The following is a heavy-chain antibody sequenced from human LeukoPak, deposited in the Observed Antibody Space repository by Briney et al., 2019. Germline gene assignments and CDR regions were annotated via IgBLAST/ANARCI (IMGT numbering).Heavy chain of an antibody. CDR1: RGTFSTYV. CDR2: IIPIFGTA. Sequence: ASVNVSCKASRGTFSTYVISWVRRAPGQGLEWMGGIIPIFGTANYAQKFQGRVTITADESTSTAYMELSSLRSEDTAVYYCARVYSSGWYEADYWGQGTLVTVSS. V-gene: IGHV1-69*13. CDR3: ARVYSSGWYEADY. D-gene: IGHD6-19*01. J-gene: IGHJ4*02.